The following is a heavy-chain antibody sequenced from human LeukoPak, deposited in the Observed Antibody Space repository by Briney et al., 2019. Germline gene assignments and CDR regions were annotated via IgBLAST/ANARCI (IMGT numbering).Heavy chain of an antibody. D-gene: IGHD3-16*01. CDR1: GGSISSDRFY. CDR3: ARVPDWTYVPDY. Sequence: SETLSLTCTVSGGSISSDRFYWTWVRQPAGKRPEWIGRIKSSNTNYNPSLKSRVNISVDTSTNQFSLKLSSLTAADTAVYYCARVPDWTYVPDYWGQGTLVTVSS. J-gene: IGHJ4*02. V-gene: IGHV4-61*02. CDR2: IKSSNT.